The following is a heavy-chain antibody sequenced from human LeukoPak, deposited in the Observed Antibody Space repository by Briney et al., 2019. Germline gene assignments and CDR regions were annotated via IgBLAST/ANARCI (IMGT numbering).Heavy chain of an antibody. CDR2: IDPSDSYT. Sequence: GESLKIPCKGSGYSFTSYWISWVRQMPGKGLEWMGSIDPSDSYTNYSPSFQGHVTISADKSISTAYLQWSSLKASDTAMYYCARGGKSAYGWFDPWGQGALVTVSS. CDR1: GYSFTSYW. CDR3: ARGGKSAYGWFDP. V-gene: IGHV5-10-1*01. J-gene: IGHJ5*02. D-gene: IGHD5-12*01.